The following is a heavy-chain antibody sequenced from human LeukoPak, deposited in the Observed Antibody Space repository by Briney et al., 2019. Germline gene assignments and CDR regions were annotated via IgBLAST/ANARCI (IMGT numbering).Heavy chain of an antibody. D-gene: IGHD3-22*01. CDR2: INPNSGGT. V-gene: IGHV1-2*02. CDR3: AGAYYYDSSGPHPDAFDI. Sequence: SVKVSCKASGYTFTGYYMHWVRQAPGQGLEWMGWINPNSGGTNYAQKLQGRVTMTTDTSTSTAYMELRSLRSDDTAVYYCAGAYYYDSSGPHPDAFDIWGQGTMVTVSS. J-gene: IGHJ3*02. CDR1: GYTFTGYY.